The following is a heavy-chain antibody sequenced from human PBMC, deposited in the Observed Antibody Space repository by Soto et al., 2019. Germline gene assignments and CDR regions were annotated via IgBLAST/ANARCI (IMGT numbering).Heavy chain of an antibody. CDR2: ILHRGST. CDR1: GGLLSRGWYP. D-gene: IGHD3-16*01. CDR3: ARDHSYGENAY. J-gene: IGHJ4*02. Sequence: SETLCLTRAVSGGLLSRGWYPGGWIRPAPGKGLEGIGDILHRGSTYYNPSLKSRVTISVARSKNQFSLKLSPVTAADTAVFYCARDHSYGENAYWGQGTLVTVSS. V-gene: IGHV4-30-2*01.